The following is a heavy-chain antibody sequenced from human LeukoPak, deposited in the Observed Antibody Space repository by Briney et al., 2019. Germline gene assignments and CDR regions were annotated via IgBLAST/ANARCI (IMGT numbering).Heavy chain of an antibody. CDR1: GGSISSYY. Sequence: PSETLSLTCTVSGGSISSYYWSWIRQPAGKGLEWIGRIYTSGSTNYNPSLKSRVTMSVDMSKNQFSLKLSSVTAADTAVYYCARVGNWNYALVNYYFDYWGQGTLVTVSS. J-gene: IGHJ4*02. V-gene: IGHV4-4*07. CDR2: IYTSGST. D-gene: IGHD1-20*01. CDR3: ARVGNWNYALVNYYFDY.